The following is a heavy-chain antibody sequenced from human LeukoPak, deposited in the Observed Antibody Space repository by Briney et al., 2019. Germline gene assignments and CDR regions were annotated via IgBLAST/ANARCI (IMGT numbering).Heavy chain of an antibody. CDR3: ARDITTIHYYYMDV. CDR2: IYTSGST. J-gene: IGHJ6*03. CDR1: GGSISSSSYY. V-gene: IGHV4-61*02. D-gene: IGHD1-20*01. Sequence: SETLSLTCTVSGGSISSSSYYWSWIRQPAGKGLEWIGRIYTSGSTNYNPSLKSRVTISVDTSKNQFSLKLSSVTAADTAVYYCARDITTIHYYYMDVWGKGTTVTVSS.